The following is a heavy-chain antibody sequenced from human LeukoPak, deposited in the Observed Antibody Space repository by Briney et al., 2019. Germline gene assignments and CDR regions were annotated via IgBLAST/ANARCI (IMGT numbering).Heavy chain of an antibody. CDR2: INTDGSSA. CDR1: GFTFSRYW. CDR3: ARKGPYSNCLDY. J-gene: IGHJ4*02. Sequence: PGGSLRLSCAASGFTFSRYWMHWVRQAPGKGLVWISRINTDGSSADYADSVKGRFTISRDNAKNTLYLQMNSLRAEDTAVYYCARKGPYSNCLDYWGQGTLVTVSS. V-gene: IGHV3-74*01. D-gene: IGHD4-11*01.